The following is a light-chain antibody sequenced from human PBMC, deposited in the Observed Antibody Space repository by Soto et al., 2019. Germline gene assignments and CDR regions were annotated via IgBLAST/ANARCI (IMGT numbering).Light chain of an antibody. J-gene: IGKJ4*01. CDR2: DAS. CDR3: QQRSSWPPT. Sequence: EMVLTQSPATLSLSPGEGATLSCRTSQSVSTSLVWYQQKPGQAPRLLIYDASNRATGIPARFSGSGSGTDFTLTISRLEPEDFAGYFCQQRSSWPPTFGGGTKVEIK. CDR1: QSVSTS. V-gene: IGKV3-11*01.